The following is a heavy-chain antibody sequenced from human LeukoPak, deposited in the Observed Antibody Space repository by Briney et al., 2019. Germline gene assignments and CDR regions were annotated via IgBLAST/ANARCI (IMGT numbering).Heavy chain of an antibody. CDR3: ARGGFSTFTYFDY. V-gene: IGHV3-73*01. D-gene: IGHD2/OR15-2a*01. CDR2: IRSKANSYAT. J-gene: IGHJ4*02. CDR1: GFTFSGSA. Sequence: GGSLKLSCAASGFTFSGSAMHWVRQASGKGLEWVGRIRSKANSYATAYAASVKGRFTISRDDSKNTAHLQMNSLRAEDTAVYYCARGGFSTFTYFDYWGQGTLVTVSS.